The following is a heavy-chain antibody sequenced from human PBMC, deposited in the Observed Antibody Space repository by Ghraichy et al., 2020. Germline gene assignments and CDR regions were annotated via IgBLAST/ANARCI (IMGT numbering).Heavy chain of an antibody. D-gene: IGHD2-15*01. J-gene: IGHJ5*02. CDR3: ARSPYCSGSSCFSNWFDH. CDR2: IYYSGDT. V-gene: IGHV4-39*02. CDR1: GGAIRGSSYY. Sequence: SETLSLTCTVSGGAIRGSSYYWGWIRQPPGKGLEWIGSIYYSGDTYYNPSVKSRVTISVDTSRNHFSLKLRSVTAADTALYSCARSPYCSGSSCFSNWFDHWGQGTLVTVSS.